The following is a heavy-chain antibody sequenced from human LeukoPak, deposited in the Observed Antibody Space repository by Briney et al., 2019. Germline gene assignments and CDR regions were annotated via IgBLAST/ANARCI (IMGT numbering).Heavy chain of an antibody. V-gene: IGHV3-33*05. Sequence: SLRLSCAASGFIFSSDDMHWVRQAPGKGLEWVAGIQSNGRNKYYVDSVKGRFAISRDNSKSTLYLQVNSLRVEDAALYYCARESEGGTGTSCPDYWGQGTLVTVSS. CDR3: ARESEGGTGTSCPDY. CDR1: GFIFSSDD. J-gene: IGHJ4*02. CDR2: IQSNGRNK. D-gene: IGHD2-2*01.